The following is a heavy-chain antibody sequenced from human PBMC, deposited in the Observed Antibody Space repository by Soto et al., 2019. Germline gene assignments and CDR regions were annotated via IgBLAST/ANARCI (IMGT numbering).Heavy chain of an antibody. CDR1: GYTFTGYY. J-gene: IGHJ4*02. D-gene: IGHD6-13*01. V-gene: IGHV1-2*02. Sequence: ASVKVSCKASGYTFTGYYMHWVRQAPGQGLEWMGWINPSSGGTNYAQKFQGRVTMTRDTSISTAYMELSRLRSDDTAVYYCARDQAAGIVYFDYWGQGTLVTVSS. CDR2: INPSSGGT. CDR3: ARDQAAGIVYFDY.